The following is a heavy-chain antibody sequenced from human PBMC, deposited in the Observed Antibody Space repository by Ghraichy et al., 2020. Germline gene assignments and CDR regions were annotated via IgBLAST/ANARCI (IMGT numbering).Heavy chain of an antibody. CDR1: GFTFSSYS. D-gene: IGHD3-10*01. CDR3: ARDMYYYGSGRLPDY. CDR2: ISSSSSYI. V-gene: IGHV3-21*01. J-gene: IGHJ4*02. Sequence: GGSLRLSCAASGFTFSSYSMNWVRQAPGKGLEWVSSISSSSSYIYYADSVKGRFTISRDNAKNSLYLQMNSLRAEDTAVYYCARDMYYYGSGRLPDYWGQGTLVTVSS.